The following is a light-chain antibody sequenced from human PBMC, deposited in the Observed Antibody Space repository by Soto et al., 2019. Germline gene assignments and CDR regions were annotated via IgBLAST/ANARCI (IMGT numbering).Light chain of an antibody. CDR3: QQYGSSPIT. CDR2: GAS. V-gene: IGKV3-20*01. J-gene: IGKJ5*01. Sequence: EIVLTQSPGTLSLSPGERATLSCRASQSVRSSYLAWYQQKPGQAPRLLIYGASSRDTGIPDRFSGSGFGTDFTLTISRLEAEDFAVYYCQQYGSSPITFGRGTRLEIK. CDR1: QSVRSSY.